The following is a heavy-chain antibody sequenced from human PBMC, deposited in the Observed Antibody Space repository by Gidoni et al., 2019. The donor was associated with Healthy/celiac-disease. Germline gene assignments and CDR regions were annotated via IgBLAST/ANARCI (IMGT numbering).Heavy chain of an antibody. J-gene: IGHJ3*02. D-gene: IGHD4-17*01. Sequence: EVQLVEAGGGVVQPGRYLRLSWKAAGVTFGEYAMSWVRQAPGKGVEWVGFIRSKAYGGTTEYAASVKGRFTISRDDSKSIAYLQMNSLKTEDTAVYYCTREDYGDYVGAFDIWGQGTMVTVSS. CDR2: IRSKAYGGTT. CDR1: GVTFGEYA. V-gene: IGHV3-49*04. CDR3: TREDYGDYVGAFDI.